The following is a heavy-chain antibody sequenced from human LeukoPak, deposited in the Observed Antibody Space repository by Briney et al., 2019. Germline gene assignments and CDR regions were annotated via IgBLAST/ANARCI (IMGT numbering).Heavy chain of an antibody. J-gene: IGHJ4*02. Sequence: GGSLRLSCAASGFTVSSNYMTWVRQAPGKGLEWVSVIYSGGNTYYADSVKGRFTISRDISKNTPYLQMNSLRAEDTAVYYCARDPCSGGNCYSSTADYWGQGTLVTVSS. CDR1: GFTVSSNY. CDR3: ARDPCSGGNCYSSTADY. D-gene: IGHD2-15*01. CDR2: IYSGGNT. V-gene: IGHV3-66*01.